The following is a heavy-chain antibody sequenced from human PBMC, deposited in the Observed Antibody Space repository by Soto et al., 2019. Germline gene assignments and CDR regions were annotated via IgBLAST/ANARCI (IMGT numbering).Heavy chain of an antibody. CDR1: GYTFTCYY. Sequence: ASVKVSCKAAGYTFTCYYMHWVRQAPGQGLEWMGWINPNSGGTNYAQKFQGRVTMTRDTSISTAYMELSRLRSDDTAVYYCARLGAGNDFWSGPFDYWGQGTLVTVSS. CDR2: INPNSGGT. V-gene: IGHV1-2*02. J-gene: IGHJ4*02. CDR3: ARLGAGNDFWSGPFDY. D-gene: IGHD3-3*01.